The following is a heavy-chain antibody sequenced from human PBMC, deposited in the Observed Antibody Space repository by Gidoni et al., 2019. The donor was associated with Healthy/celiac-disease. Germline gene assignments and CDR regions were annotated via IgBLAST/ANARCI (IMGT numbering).Heavy chain of an antibody. V-gene: IGHV4-61*02. Sequence: QVQLQESGPRLVKPSQARSPPCTGSGGSISRGNYYWSWIRQPPGKVLEWIGRIYTSGSTNYNPSLKSRVTISVDTSKNQFSLKLSSVTAADTAVYYCARSWESPFDYWGQGTLVTVSS. CDR2: IYTSGST. J-gene: IGHJ4*02. CDR1: GGSISRGNYY. CDR3: ARSWESPFDY. D-gene: IGHD1-26*01.